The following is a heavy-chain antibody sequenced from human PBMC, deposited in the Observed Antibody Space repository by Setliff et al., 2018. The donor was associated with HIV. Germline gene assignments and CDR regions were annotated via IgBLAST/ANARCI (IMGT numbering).Heavy chain of an antibody. J-gene: IGHJ3*01. CDR2: IRSKAYGGTT. CDR3: AKVGLYDSFGYANGLPDAFDV. Sequence: GGSLRLSCTASGFTFGDYAMSWVRQAPGQGLEWVGFIRSKAYGGTTEYAASVKGRFTISRDDSKKIAYLQMNSLKTEDTAIYYCAKVGLYDSFGYANGLPDAFDVWGQGTMVTVSS. D-gene: IGHD3-22*01. CDR1: GFTFGDYA. V-gene: IGHV3-49*04.